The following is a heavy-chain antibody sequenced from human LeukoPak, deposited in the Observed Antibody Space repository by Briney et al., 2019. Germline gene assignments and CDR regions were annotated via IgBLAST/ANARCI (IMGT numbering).Heavy chain of an antibody. Sequence: ASVKVSCKASGYTFTTYDTNWVRQATGQGLEWMGWMNPNSGNTGYAQKFQGRVTMTRNTSITTAYMELSSLRSGDTAVYYCARGRGSGHKENWFDPWGQGTLVTVSS. V-gene: IGHV1-8*01. CDR3: ARGRGSGHKENWFDP. CDR1: GYTFTTYD. J-gene: IGHJ5*02. CDR2: MNPNSGNT. D-gene: IGHD6-19*01.